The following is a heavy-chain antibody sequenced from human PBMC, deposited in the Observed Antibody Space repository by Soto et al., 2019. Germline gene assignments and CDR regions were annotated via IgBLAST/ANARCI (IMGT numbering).Heavy chain of an antibody. CDR1: GGSISSSSYY. J-gene: IGHJ6*03. CDR2: IYYSGST. CDR3: ARLELPYYYYYYMDV. D-gene: IGHD1-7*01. V-gene: IGHV4-39*01. Sequence: SETLSLTCTVSGGSISSSSYYWGWIRQPPGKGLEWIGSIYYSGSTYYNPSLKSRVTISVDTSKNQFSLKLSSVTAADTAVYYCARLELPYYYYYYMDVWGKGTTVTVSS.